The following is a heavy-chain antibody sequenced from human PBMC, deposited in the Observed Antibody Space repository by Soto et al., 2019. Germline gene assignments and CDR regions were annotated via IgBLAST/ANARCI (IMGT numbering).Heavy chain of an antibody. CDR1: GFVFSDFQ. D-gene: IGHD3-16*01. J-gene: IGHJ4*02. Sequence: GGSLRLSCAASGFVFSDFQFNWVRQAPGGGLEWLSSITGTSAFTEYAESIEGRFTISRDNPNKLLFLHMDNLRPEDTAAYYCARDNLAFQGAFDLWGQGTLVTVSS. V-gene: IGHV3-21*01. CDR3: ARDNLAFQGAFDL. CDR2: ITGTSAFT.